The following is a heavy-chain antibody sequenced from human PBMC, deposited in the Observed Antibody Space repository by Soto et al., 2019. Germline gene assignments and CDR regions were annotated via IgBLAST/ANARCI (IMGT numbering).Heavy chain of an antibody. V-gene: IGHV1-18*01. CDR1: GYTFGHFY. D-gene: IGHD3-9*01. CDR2: ISPHNRNT. J-gene: IGHJ4*02. CDR3: ARDEGGYDILTGYYKAHNFDQ. Sequence: ASVKVSCKASGYTFGHFYITWVRQAPGQGLEWMGAISPHNRNTNYAEKFRGRVTVTTDTSTTTAYMELRSLRSDDTAVYYCARDEGGYDILTGYYKAHNFDQWGQGALVTVSS.